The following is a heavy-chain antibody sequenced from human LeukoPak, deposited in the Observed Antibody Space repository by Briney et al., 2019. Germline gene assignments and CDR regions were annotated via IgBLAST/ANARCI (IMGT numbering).Heavy chain of an antibody. CDR2: IYPGDSESIS. J-gene: IGHJ5*02. D-gene: IGHD6-19*01. CDR1: GYSFTTYW. Sequence: GESLKISCKGSGYSFTTYWIGWVRQMPGKGMEWMGIIYPGDSESISRYSPSFQGQVTISADKSISTAYLQWSSLKASDTAMYYCARLSGGGHSSGWSKNGFDPWGQGTLVTVSS. CDR3: ARLSGGGHSSGWSKNGFDP. V-gene: IGHV5-51*01.